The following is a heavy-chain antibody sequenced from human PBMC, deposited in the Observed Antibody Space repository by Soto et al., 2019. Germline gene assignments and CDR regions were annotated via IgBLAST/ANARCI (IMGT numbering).Heavy chain of an antibody. V-gene: IGHV1-18*01. Sequence: QVQLVQSGAEVKTPGASVKVSCKASGYTLTSYSISWMRQAPGQGLEWMGWINAFNGNTNYAPKFQGRVTMTTDTSTSIVYMALRSLRSDDTAVYYCARDWDNSGWGGGRGMDVWGQGTTVIVSS. CDR3: ARDWDNSGWGGGRGMDV. CDR2: INAFNGNT. CDR1: GYTLTSYS. D-gene: IGHD6-19*01. J-gene: IGHJ6*02.